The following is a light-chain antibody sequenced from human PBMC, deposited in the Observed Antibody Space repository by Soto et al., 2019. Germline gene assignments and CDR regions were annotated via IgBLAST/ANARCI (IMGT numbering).Light chain of an antibody. CDR1: SSDVGGYTY. CDR2: EVS. Sequence: QSVLTQPASVSGSPGQSITISCTGTSSDVGGYTYVSWYQQRPGKAPKLMIYEVSERPSGVSDRFSGSKSGNTASLTISGLQAEDEADYYCSSYTRTDTVVFGGGTKLTVL. V-gene: IGLV2-14*01. CDR3: SSYTRTDTVV. J-gene: IGLJ2*01.